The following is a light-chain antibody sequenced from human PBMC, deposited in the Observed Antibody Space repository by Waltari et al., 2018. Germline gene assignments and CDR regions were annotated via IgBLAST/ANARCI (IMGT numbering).Light chain of an antibody. CDR2: DVI. Sequence: QSALTQPASVSGSPGQSIAISCTGSSSDVAAYNYVSWYQQYPGKAPKVMFYDVINLPSGVSDRFSGSKSGNTASLTISGLQAEDEADYYCSSYTTSRTVVFGGGTKLTVL. CDR1: SSDVAAYNY. V-gene: IGLV2-14*01. CDR3: SSYTTSRTVV. J-gene: IGLJ3*02.